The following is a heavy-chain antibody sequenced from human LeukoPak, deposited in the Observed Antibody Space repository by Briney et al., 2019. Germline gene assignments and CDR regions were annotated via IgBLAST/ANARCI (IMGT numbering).Heavy chain of an antibody. Sequence: SETLSLTCTVSGGSINNYYWIWIRQPPGKGLEWIGYIYYGGAINYNPSLKSRVTISADTSKNQLSLKLRSVTAADTAVYYCARESVPGTWIYFDYWGQGTLVTVSS. V-gene: IGHV4-59*01. CDR1: GGSINNYY. J-gene: IGHJ4*02. CDR3: ARESVPGTWIYFDY. D-gene: IGHD1-1*01. CDR2: IYYGGAI.